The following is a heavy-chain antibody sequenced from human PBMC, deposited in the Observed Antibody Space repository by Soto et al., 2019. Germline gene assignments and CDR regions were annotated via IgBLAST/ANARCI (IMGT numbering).Heavy chain of an antibody. Sequence: ASVKVSCKASGYTFTSYYMHWVRQAPGQGLEWMGIINPSGGSTSYAQKFQGRVTMTRDTSTSTVYMELSSLRSEDTAVYYCARDLRNDVVVVAATPDYWGQGTLVTVSS. J-gene: IGHJ4*02. V-gene: IGHV1-46*01. D-gene: IGHD2-15*01. CDR1: GYTFTSYY. CDR3: ARDLRNDVVVVAATPDY. CDR2: INPSGGST.